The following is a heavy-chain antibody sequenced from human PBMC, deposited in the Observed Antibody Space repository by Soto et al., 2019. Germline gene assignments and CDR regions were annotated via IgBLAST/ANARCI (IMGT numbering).Heavy chain of an antibody. CDR2: IHNSGST. J-gene: IGHJ3*02. V-gene: IGHV4-31*03. CDR1: GGSIASGGHY. Sequence: TLSLTCTVSGGSIASGGHYCSWIRQHPGKGLEWIGYIHNSGSTYYSPSLKSRVTISLDTSKNQFSLRLSSVTAADTAVYYCAINYDSSGYPPGGLDSWGQGTMVS. D-gene: IGHD3-22*01. CDR3: AINYDSSGYPPGGLDS.